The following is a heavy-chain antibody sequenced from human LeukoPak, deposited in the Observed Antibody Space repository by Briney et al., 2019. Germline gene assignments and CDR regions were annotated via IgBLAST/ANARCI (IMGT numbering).Heavy chain of an antibody. CDR1: GCSLSSYY. CDR2: IYYSGSP. D-gene: IGHD6-6*01. V-gene: IGHV4-59*01. CDR3: ARAHGVYSSSLGFDY. Sequence: ASETLSLTCTVSGCSLSSYYWSWIRQPPGKGLEWVGYIYYSGSPNYNPPLQSRATISVDTSTNQFSLKLRCVTAADMAVYYCARAHGVYSSSLGFDYWGQGTLVTVSS. J-gene: IGHJ4*02.